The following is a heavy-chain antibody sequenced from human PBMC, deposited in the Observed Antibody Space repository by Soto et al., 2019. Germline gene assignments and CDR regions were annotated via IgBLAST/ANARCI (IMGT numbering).Heavy chain of an antibody. CDR1: GFTFSSYD. Sequence: ESGGGLVQPGGSLRLSCAASGFTFSSYDMHWVRQATGKGLEWVSAIGTAGDTYYPGSVKGRFTISRENAKNSLYLQMNSLRAGDTAVYYCARAGSGYYYYGMDVWGQGTTVTVSS. D-gene: IGHD2-15*01. CDR2: IGTAGDT. CDR3: ARAGSGYYYYGMDV. J-gene: IGHJ6*02. V-gene: IGHV3-13*01.